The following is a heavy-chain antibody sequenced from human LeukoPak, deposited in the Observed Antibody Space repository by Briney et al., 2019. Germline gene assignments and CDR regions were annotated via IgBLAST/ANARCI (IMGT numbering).Heavy chain of an antibody. V-gene: IGHV4-31*03. J-gene: IGHJ6*02. Sequence: SETLSLTCTVSGGSISSGGYYWSWIRQHPGKGLEWIGYIYYSGSTYYNPSLKSRVTISVDTSKNQFSLKLSSVTAADTAVYYCARVGGHAGYYYYGMDVWGQGTTVTVSS. CDR1: GGSISSGGYY. CDR2: IYYSGST. CDR3: ARVGGHAGYYYYGMDV.